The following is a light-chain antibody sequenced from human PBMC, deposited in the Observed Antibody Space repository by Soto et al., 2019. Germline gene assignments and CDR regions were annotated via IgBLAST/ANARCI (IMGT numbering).Light chain of an antibody. CDR2: GGS. Sequence: EIVLTQSPGTLSLSPGERATLSCRASQSVSSNYLAWYQQKPGQAPRRLIYGGSSRATGIPDRFSGSGSGPDFTLTISRLEPEDFAVYYCQHYGGSPPNTFGQGPKLETK. CDR3: QHYGGSPPNT. J-gene: IGKJ2*01. CDR1: QSVSSNY. V-gene: IGKV3-20*01.